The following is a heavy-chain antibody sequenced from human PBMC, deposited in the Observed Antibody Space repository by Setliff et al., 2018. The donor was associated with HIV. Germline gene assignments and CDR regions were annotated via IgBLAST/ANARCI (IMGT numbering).Heavy chain of an antibody. CDR3: ARGQYSSGWGFDP. CDR1: GFTVSSNY. CDR2: IYSGGST. V-gene: IGHV3-66*02. D-gene: IGHD6-19*01. Sequence: GGSLRLSCAASGFTVSSNYMSWVRQAPGKGLEWVSVIYSGGSTYYADSVKGRFTISRDNSKNTLYLQMNSLRDEDTAVYYCARGQYSSGWGFDPWGQGTLVTVSS. J-gene: IGHJ5*02.